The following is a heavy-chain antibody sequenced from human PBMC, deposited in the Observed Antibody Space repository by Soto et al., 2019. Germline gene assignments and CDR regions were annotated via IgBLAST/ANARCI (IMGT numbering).Heavy chain of an antibody. Sequence: SETLSLTCAVYGGSFSGYYWSWIRQPPGKGLEWIGEINHSGSTNYNPSLKSRVTISVDTSKNQFSLKLSSVTAADTAVYYCARDGFGELLHDYYYFGMDVWGQGTTVTVSS. J-gene: IGHJ6*02. CDR2: INHSGST. V-gene: IGHV4-34*01. CDR1: GGSFSGYY. D-gene: IGHD3-10*01. CDR3: ARDGFGELLHDYYYFGMDV.